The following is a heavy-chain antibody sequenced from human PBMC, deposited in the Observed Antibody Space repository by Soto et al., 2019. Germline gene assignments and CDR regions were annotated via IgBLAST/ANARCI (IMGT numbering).Heavy chain of an antibody. V-gene: IGHV6-1*01. D-gene: IGHD1-7*01. Sequence: SQTLSLTCAISGDSVSSNSAAWNWIRLSPSRGLEWLARTYYRSRWYNDYAVSVRSRITVNPDTSKNQFSLQLTSVTPEDTAVYYCAGTTSHQWYYMYVWGKGTTVTVS. CDR2: TYYRSRWYN. CDR3: AGTTSHQWYYMYV. J-gene: IGHJ6*03. CDR1: GDSVSSNSAA.